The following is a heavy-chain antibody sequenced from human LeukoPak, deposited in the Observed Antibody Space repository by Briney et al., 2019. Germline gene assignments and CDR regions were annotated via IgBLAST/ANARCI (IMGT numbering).Heavy chain of an antibody. J-gene: IGHJ6*02. CDR3: ARDRSGWYYYYGMDV. CDR1: GFTVSSNY. V-gene: IGHV3-66*02. CDR2: IYSGGST. Sequence: PGGSLRLSCAASGFTVSSNYMSWVRQAPGKGLEWVSVIYSGGSTYYADSVKGRFTISRGNSKNTLYLQMNSLRAEDTAVYYCARDRSGWYYYYGMDVWGQGTTVTVSS. D-gene: IGHD6-19*01.